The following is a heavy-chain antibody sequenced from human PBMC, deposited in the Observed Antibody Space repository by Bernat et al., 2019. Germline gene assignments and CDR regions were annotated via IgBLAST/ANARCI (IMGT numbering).Heavy chain of an antibody. CDR2: IKEDGSEK. CDR3: ARDVYWSGPIDY. D-gene: IGHD2-15*01. V-gene: IGHV3-7*03. CDR1: GLTFSSFW. J-gene: IGHJ4*02. Sequence: EVQLVESGGGLVQPGGSLTLSGAAPGLTFSSFWMSWVRQAPGKGLEWVANIKEDGSEKYYVDSVKGRFTISRDNAKNSLYLQMNSLRAEDTAMYYCARDVYWSGPIDYWGQGTLVTVSS.